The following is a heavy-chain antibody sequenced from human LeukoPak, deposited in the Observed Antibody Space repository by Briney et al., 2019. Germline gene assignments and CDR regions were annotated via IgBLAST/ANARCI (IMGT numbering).Heavy chain of an antibody. CDR3: ARCSLSGYDFWSGYYLDY. V-gene: IGHV1-69*01. Sequence: VKVSCKXSGGTFSSNAISWVRQAPGQGLEWMGGIIPIFGTANYAQKFQGRVTITADESTSTAYMELSSLRSEDTAVYYCARCSLSGYDFWSGYYLDYWGQGTLVTVSS. J-gene: IGHJ4*02. D-gene: IGHD3-3*01. CDR2: IIPIFGTA. CDR1: GGTFSSNA.